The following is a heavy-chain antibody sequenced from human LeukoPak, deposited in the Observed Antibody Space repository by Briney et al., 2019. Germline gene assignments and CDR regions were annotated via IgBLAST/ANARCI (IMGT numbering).Heavy chain of an antibody. J-gene: IGHJ5*02. V-gene: IGHV1-69*06. D-gene: IGHD1-7*01. Sequence: ASVKVSCKASGGTFSSYAISWVRQAPGQGLEWMGGIVPIFGTANYAQKFQGRVTITADKSTSTAYMELSSLRSEDTAVYYCAMENYGPNWFDPWGQGTLVTVSS. CDR3: AMENYGPNWFDP. CDR1: GGTFSSYA. CDR2: IVPIFGTA.